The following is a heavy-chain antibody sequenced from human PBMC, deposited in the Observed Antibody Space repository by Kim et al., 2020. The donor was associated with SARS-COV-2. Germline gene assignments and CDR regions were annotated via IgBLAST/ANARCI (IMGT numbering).Heavy chain of an antibody. D-gene: IGHD5-18*01. J-gene: IGHJ4*02. Sequence: ADSVKVRFTISRDNSKNTLYLQMNSLRAEDTAVYYCARVGWIQLWPNFDYWGQGTLVTVSS. V-gene: IGHV3-53*01. CDR3: ARVGWIQLWPNFDY.